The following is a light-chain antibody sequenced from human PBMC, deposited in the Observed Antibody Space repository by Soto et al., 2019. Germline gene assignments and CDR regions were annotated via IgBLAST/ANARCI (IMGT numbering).Light chain of an antibody. CDR3: QEYHSSPFN. CDR2: SSS. CDR1: QPISEF. J-gene: IGKJ3*01. Sequence: DIQMTQSPSPLSASVGDSVTITCRASQPISEFLSWYQQKPGKAPTLLISSSSRVESGVPSRFGAGGSGADFTLTISSLQPEDFATYICQEYHSSPFNFGPGTTVVV. V-gene: IGKV1-39*01.